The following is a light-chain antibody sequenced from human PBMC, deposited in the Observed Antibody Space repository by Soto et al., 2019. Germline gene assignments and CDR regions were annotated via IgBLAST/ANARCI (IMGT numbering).Light chain of an antibody. V-gene: IGKV3-20*01. CDR1: QSVSSSY. CDR2: GAS. J-gene: IGKJ1*01. Sequence: EIVLTQSPGTLSLSPGERATLSCRASQSVSSSYLAWYQQKPGQAPRLLIYGASSRATGIPDRFSGSGSGSDFTLTISRVEPEDFAVYDCQQYGSSPLTLGQGPKVEIK. CDR3: QQYGSSPLT.